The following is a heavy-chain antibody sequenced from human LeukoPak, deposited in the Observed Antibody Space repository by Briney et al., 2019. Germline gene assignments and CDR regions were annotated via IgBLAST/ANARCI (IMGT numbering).Heavy chain of an antibody. D-gene: IGHD2-2*01. CDR3: ARDRVPTTMPYYFDC. Sequence: GGSLRLSCAASGFTVISNYMSWVRQAPGKGLEWVSLIYSGGSTYYADSVRGRFTISRDNSKNTLYLQMNSLRAEDTAVYYCARDRVPTTMPYYFDCWGQGTLVTVSS. J-gene: IGHJ4*02. CDR1: GFTVISNY. V-gene: IGHV3-53*01. CDR2: IYSGGST.